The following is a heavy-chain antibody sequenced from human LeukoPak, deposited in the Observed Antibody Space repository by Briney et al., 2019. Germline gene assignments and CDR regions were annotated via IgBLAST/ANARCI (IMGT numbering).Heavy chain of an antibody. CDR1: GGSIGTSTYY. V-gene: IGHV4-39*07. D-gene: IGHD6-13*01. CDR3: ARGRVSSSSWYSTYYYYFYMDV. J-gene: IGHJ6*03. Sequence: SETLSLTCTVSGGSIGTSTYYWGWIRQPPGKGLEWIGSIYYTGTTYHNPSLKSRVTISLDTSKNQFSLRLRSVTAADTAVYFCARGRVSSSSWYSTYYYYFYMDVWGKGTTVTVSS. CDR2: IYYTGTT.